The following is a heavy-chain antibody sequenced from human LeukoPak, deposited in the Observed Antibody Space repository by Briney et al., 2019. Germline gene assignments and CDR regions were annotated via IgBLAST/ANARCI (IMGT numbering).Heavy chain of an antibody. CDR2: ISHSGST. D-gene: IGHD1-1*01. CDR3: ATQRDGYPSWFDP. CDR1: GGFLSGYC. Sequence: SETLSLTCAVYGGFLSGYCWSWIRQPPGKGLEWIGEISHSGSTGYNPSLKSRVTISVDTSKNQFSLNLKSVTAADTAVYYCATQRDGYPSWFDPWAREPWSPSPQ. J-gene: IGHJ5*02. V-gene: IGHV4-34*01.